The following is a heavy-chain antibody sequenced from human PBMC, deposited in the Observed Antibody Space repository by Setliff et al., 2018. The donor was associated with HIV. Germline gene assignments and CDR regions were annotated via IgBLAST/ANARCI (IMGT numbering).Heavy chain of an antibody. D-gene: IGHD4-17*01. CDR3: ATAPLTTVTSGPRYYFDS. CDR1: GYILNRYH. V-gene: IGHV1-46*02. Sequence: ASVKVSCKASGYILNRYHMYWVRQVRGQGLEWMGVINVSGGSITYAQKFQGRVTMTRDTSTSTVHMQLSSLRPEDTATYYCATAPLTTVTSGPRYYFDSWGQGTLVTVSS. CDR2: INVSGGSI. J-gene: IGHJ4*02.